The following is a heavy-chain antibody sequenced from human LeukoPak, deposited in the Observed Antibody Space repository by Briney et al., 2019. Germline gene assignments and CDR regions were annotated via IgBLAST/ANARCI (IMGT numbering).Heavy chain of an antibody. CDR3: ARETDIAVAANYFDY. Sequence: GASVKVSCKAAGYTFTNYYIHWVRQAPGQGPEWMGIINPSGGGTTYAPKFQGRVTMTKDTSTSTVYMVLSSLRSADTALYYCARETDIAVAANYFDYWGQGTLVTVSS. D-gene: IGHD6-19*01. J-gene: IGHJ4*02. V-gene: IGHV1-46*01. CDR2: INPSGGGT. CDR1: GYTFTNYY.